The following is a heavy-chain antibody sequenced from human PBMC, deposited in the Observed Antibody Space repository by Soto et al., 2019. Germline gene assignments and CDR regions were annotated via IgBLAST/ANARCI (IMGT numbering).Heavy chain of an antibody. V-gene: IGHV3-23*01. Sequence: LSLTCAASGFTFSSYAMSWVRQAPGKGLEWVSAISGSGGSTYYADSVKGRFTISRDNSKNTLYLQMNSLRAEDTAVYYCAKDISGDSSGYYYGACFDYWGQGTLVTVSS. CDR2: ISGSGGST. CDR3: AKDISGDSSGYYYGACFDY. CDR1: GFTFSSYA. D-gene: IGHD3-22*01. J-gene: IGHJ4*02.